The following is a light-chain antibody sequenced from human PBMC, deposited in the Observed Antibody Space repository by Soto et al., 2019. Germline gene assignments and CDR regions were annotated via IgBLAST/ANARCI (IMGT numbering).Light chain of an antibody. J-gene: IGLJ3*02. CDR2: DDI. CDR1: SSDVGTYKP. V-gene: IGLV2-23*01. Sequence: QSALTQPASVSGSPGQSITISCTGTSSDVGTYKPVSWYQQHPGKAPKVIIYDDIKRPSGVSNRFSGSKSGNTASLSISGIQAEDEAEYYGFSFAGSTNWFGGGTK. CDR3: FSFAGSTNW.